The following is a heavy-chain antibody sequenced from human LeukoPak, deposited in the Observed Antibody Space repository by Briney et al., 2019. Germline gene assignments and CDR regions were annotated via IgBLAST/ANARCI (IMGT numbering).Heavy chain of an antibody. CDR2: ISYDGSNK. J-gene: IGHJ4*02. CDR1: GFTFSSYG. CDR3: ARHGSGSYYTLDY. D-gene: IGHD3-10*01. V-gene: IGHV3-30*03. Sequence: GGSLRLSCAASGFTFSSYGMHWVRQAPGKGLGWVAVISYDGSNKYYADSVKGRFTISRDNSKNTLYLQMNSLRAEDTAVYYCARHGSGSYYTLDYWGQGTLVTVSS.